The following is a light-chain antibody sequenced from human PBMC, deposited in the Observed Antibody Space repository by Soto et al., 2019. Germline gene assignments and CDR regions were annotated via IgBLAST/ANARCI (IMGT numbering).Light chain of an antibody. CDR1: QSLSSNY. CDR3: QQYGSSRT. CDR2: GAS. V-gene: IGKV3-20*01. J-gene: IGKJ1*01. Sequence: EIVLTHSPGTLSLSPGERATLSCRASQSLSSNYLAWYQQKPGQAPRLLFYGASSRATGIPDRFSASGSGTDFTLTINRLEPEDFAVYYCQQYGSSRTFGQGTKVEIK.